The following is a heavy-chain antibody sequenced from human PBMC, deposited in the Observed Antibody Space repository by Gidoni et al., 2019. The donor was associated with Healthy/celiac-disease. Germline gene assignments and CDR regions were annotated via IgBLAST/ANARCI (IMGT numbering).Heavy chain of an antibody. V-gene: IGHV3-23*01. J-gene: IGHJ5*02. CDR1: GFTFSSES. CDR3: AKYKGGYDTNWFDP. Sequence: EVQLLESGGGLVQPGGSLRLSCAASGFTFSSESMSWVRQAPGKGLEWVSAISGSGCSTYYADSVKGRFTISRDNSKNTLYLQMNSLRAEDTAVYYCAKYKGGYDTNWFDPWGQGTLVTVSS. CDR2: ISGSGCST. D-gene: IGHD5-12*01.